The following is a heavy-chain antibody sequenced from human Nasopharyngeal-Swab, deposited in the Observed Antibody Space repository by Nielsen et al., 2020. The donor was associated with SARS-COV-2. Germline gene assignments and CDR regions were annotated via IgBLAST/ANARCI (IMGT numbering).Heavy chain of an antibody. V-gene: IGHV1-46*01. J-gene: IGHJ6*02. CDR2: INPSGGST. CDR3: ASSRYEVTIFGVVYYGMDV. CDR1: GYTFTSYY. Sequence: ASVKVSCKASGYTFTSYYMHWVRQAPGQGLVWMGIINPSGGSTSYAQKFQGRVTMTRDTSTSTVYMELSSLRSEDTAVYYCASSRYEVTIFGVVYYGMDVWGQGTTVTVSS. D-gene: IGHD3-3*01.